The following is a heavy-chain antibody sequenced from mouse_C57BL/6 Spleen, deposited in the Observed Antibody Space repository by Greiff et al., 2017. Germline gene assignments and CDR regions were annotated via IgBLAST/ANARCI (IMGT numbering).Heavy chain of an antibody. CDR1: GYTFTSYW. D-gene: IGHD2-1*01. V-gene: IGHV1-53*01. J-gene: IGHJ2*01. CDR3: AREGGKNPYYFDY. CDR2: INPSNGGT. Sequence: VQLQQSGTELVKPGASVKLSCKASGYTFTSYWMHWVKQRPGQGLEWIGNINPSNGGTNYNEKFKSKATLTVDKSSSTAYMQLSSLTSEDSAVYYCAREGGKNPYYFDYWGQGTTLTVSS.